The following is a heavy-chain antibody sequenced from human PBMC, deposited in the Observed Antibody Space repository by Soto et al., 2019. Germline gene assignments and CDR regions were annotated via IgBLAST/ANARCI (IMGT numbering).Heavy chain of an antibody. CDR3: AHSGTTVTTWSWFDP. CDR1: GFSLSTSGVG. CDR2: IYWDDDK. V-gene: IGHV2-5*02. J-gene: IGHJ5*02. Sequence: QITLKESGPTLVKPTQTLTLTCTFSGFSLSTSGVGVGWIRQPPGKALEWLALIYWDDDKRYSPSLKSRLTITKDTAKNQVVLTMTNMDPVDTATYYCAHSGTTVTTWSWFDPWGQGTLVTVSS. D-gene: IGHD4-17*01.